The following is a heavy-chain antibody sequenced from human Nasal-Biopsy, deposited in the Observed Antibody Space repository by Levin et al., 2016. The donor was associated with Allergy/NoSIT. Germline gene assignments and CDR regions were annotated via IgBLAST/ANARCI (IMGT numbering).Heavy chain of an antibody. Sequence: GSLRLSCTASGFTFSNFWMRWIRQPPGKGLEWIGEINQSGSTKYNPSLKSRVTISVDTSKNQFSLKVKSVTAADTAVYFCARGAVLVTGYFFGMDGWGQGTTVTVSS. J-gene: IGHJ6*02. CDR2: INQSGST. D-gene: IGHD3-9*01. CDR3: ARGAVLVTGYFFGMDG. V-gene: IGHV4-34*01. CDR1: GFTFSNFW.